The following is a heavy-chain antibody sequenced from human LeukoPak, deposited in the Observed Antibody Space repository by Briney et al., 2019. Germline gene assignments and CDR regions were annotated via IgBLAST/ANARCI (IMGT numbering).Heavy chain of an antibody. CDR2: IWYDGSNK. CDR3: ARMKRSSGWYGGYFDY. Sequence: GGSLRLSCAASGFTFSSYGMPWVRQAPGKGLEWVAVIWYDGSNKYYADSVKGRFTISRDNSKNTLYLQMNSLRAEDTAVYYCARMKRSSGWYGGYFDYWGQGTLVTVSS. CDR1: GFTFSSYG. V-gene: IGHV3-33*01. D-gene: IGHD6-19*01. J-gene: IGHJ4*02.